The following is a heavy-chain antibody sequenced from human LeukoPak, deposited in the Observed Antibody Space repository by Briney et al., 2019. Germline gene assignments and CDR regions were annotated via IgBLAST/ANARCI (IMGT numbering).Heavy chain of an antibody. J-gene: IGHJ5*02. D-gene: IGHD3-3*01. V-gene: IGHV4-39*01. CDR3: ARHPWDDFWSGYLNWFDP. CDR2: IYYSGST. Sequence: PSETLSLTCTVSGGSICSSRYYWGWIRQPPGKGLEWIGSIYYSGSTYYNPSLKSRVTISVDTSKNQFSLKQSSVTAADTAVYYCARHPWDDFWSGYLNWFDPWGQGTLVTVSS. CDR1: GGSICSSRYY.